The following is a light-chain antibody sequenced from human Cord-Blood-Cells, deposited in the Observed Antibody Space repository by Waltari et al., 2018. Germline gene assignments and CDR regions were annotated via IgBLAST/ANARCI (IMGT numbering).Light chain of an antibody. CDR2: DAS. Sequence: DIQMTQSLSTLYASVGDRVTLTCRASQSISSWLAWYQQKPGKAPKLLIYDASSLESGVPSRFSGSGSGTEFTLTISSLQPDDFATYYCQQYNSYSYTFGQGTKLEIK. J-gene: IGKJ2*01. CDR1: QSISSW. CDR3: QQYNSYSYT. V-gene: IGKV1-5*01.